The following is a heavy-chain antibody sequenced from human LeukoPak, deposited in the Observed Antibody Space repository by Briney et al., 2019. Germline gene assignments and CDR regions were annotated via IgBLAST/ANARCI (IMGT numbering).Heavy chain of an antibody. D-gene: IGHD3-10*01. CDR2: INHSGST. Sequence: SETLSRTCAVYGGSFSGYYWSWIRQPPGKGLEWIGEINHSGSTNYNPSLKSRVTISVDTSKNQFSLKLSSVTAADTAVYYCARGFDGSGSENWFDPWGQGTLVTVSS. CDR1: GGSFSGYY. J-gene: IGHJ5*02. CDR3: ARGFDGSGSENWFDP. V-gene: IGHV4-34*01.